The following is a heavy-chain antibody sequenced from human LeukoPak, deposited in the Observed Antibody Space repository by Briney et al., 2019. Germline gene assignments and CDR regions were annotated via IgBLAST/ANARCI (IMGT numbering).Heavy chain of an antibody. J-gene: IGHJ4*02. CDR2: INPDGSRI. Sequence: GGSLRLSCAASGFTFSTSWMTWVRQAPGKGLDWLGNINPDGSRINYVDSVKGRFTFSRDNAKNSLFLQMNSLRVEDTAVYYCARAYYYDGSGYWGQGTLVTVSS. D-gene: IGHD3-22*01. CDR3: ARAYYYDGSGY. CDR1: GFTFSTSW. V-gene: IGHV3-7*04.